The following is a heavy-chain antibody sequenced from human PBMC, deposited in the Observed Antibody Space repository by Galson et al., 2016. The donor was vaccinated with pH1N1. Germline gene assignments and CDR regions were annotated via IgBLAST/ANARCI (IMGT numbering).Heavy chain of an antibody. D-gene: IGHD1-26*01. CDR2: IKQDGSEK. CDR3: ARDGTSSGSFYVFDS. V-gene: IGHV3-7*03. J-gene: IGHJ4*02. Sequence: SLRLSCAASGFTFSSYWMSWVRQAPGKGLEWVANIKQDGSEKYYVDSVKGRFTISRDNAKNSLYLQMNSLRAEDTAFYYCARDGTSSGSFYVFDSWGQGTLVTVSS. CDR1: GFTFSSYW.